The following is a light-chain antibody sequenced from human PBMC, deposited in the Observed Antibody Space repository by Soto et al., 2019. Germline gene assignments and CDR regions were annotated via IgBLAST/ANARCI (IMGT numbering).Light chain of an antibody. CDR2: GAS. Sequence: IVLTQSPGTLSLSPGERATLSCRASQSVNTNLAWYQQKSGQAPRLLIYGASNRATGIPDRFSGSGSGTDFTLTISSLQSEDFAVYYCQQYNNWPQTFGQGTKVDIK. CDR1: QSVNTN. J-gene: IGKJ1*01. CDR3: QQYNNWPQT. V-gene: IGKV3D-15*01.